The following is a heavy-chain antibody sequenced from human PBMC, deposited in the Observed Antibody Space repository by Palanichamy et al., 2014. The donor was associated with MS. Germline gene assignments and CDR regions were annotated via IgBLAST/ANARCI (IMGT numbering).Heavy chain of an antibody. J-gene: IGHJ5*02. CDR1: GFTFSDYP. D-gene: IGHD2/OR15-2a*01. CDR2: INGGGNT. CDR3: AKDQTLHWFDP. V-gene: IGHV3-23*01. Sequence: EVHVLESGGGLVQPGGSLRLSCAASGFTFSDYPMTWVRQAPGKGLGWVSTINGGGNTYYADSVKGRFTISRDNSKNTVYLQMNSLRAEDTAVYYCAKDQTLHWFDPWGQGTLVTISS.